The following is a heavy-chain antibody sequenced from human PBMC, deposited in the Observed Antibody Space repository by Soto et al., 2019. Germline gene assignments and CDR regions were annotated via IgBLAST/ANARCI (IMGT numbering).Heavy chain of an antibody. Sequence: QLQLQESGPGLVKPSETLSLTCTVSGDSISSSYHWGWVRQPPGKGLECIGAVYYTGFTYYNPSLKSRLTISLDTSKNQFSLRLSSVTAADTAIYYCARLPVVVIALGYFDPWGPGTLVTVSS. V-gene: IGHV4-39*01. CDR2: VYYTGFT. J-gene: IGHJ5*02. CDR3: ARLPVVVIALGYFDP. D-gene: IGHD2-21*01. CDR1: GDSISSSYH.